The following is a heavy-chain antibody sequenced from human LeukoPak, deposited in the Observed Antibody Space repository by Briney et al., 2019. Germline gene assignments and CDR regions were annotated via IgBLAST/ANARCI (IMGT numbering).Heavy chain of an antibody. J-gene: IGHJ3*02. CDR2: IYTSGST. Sequence: SETLSLTCTVSGGSISSGSYYWSWIRQPAGKGLEWIGRIYTSGSTNYNPSLKSRVTISVDTSKNQFSLKLSSVTAADTAVYYCARDSITMVREAYDAFDIWGQGTMVTVSS. D-gene: IGHD3-10*01. V-gene: IGHV4-61*02. CDR3: ARDSITMVREAYDAFDI. CDR1: GGSISSGSYY.